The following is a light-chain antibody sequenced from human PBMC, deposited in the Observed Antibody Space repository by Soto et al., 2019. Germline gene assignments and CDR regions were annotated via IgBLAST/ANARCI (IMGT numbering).Light chain of an antibody. Sequence: LATVSLSKREGATLSCRASQSVSSYLAWYQQKPVQAPRLLIYDASNRATGIPARFSGSGSGTDFTLTISSLEPEDFAVYYCQQRSNWPPGITFGQGRRLEVK. CDR3: QQRSNWPPGIT. V-gene: IGKV3-11*01. CDR1: QSVSSY. CDR2: DAS. J-gene: IGKJ5*01.